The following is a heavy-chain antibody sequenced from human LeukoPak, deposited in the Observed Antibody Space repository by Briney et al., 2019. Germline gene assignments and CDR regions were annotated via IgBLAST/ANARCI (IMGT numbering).Heavy chain of an antibody. D-gene: IGHD4-17*01. J-gene: IGHJ4*02. CDR1: GYTFTSYG. Sequence: ASVTVSCKASGYTFTSYGISWVRQAPGQGLEWMGWISAYNGNTNYAQKLQGRVTMTTDTSTSTVYMELRSLRSDDTAVYYCARDWDYGDYVGDYWGQGTLVTVSS. CDR2: ISAYNGNT. CDR3: ARDWDYGDYVGDY. V-gene: IGHV1-18*01.